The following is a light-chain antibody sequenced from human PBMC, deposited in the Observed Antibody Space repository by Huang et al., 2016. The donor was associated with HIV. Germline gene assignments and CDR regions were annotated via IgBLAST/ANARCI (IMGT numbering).Light chain of an antibody. CDR1: QSVSDSD. CDR2: GAS. J-gene: IGKJ4*01. Sequence: EIVLTQTPGTLSLSPGERATLSCRASQSVSDSDFAWYQQKPGQAPRLLIYGASNRATCIPDRFSGSGSGTDSTLTISTLEPEDFAVYFCQHYGSSLVTFGGGTKVEIK. V-gene: IGKV3-20*01. CDR3: QHYGSSLVT.